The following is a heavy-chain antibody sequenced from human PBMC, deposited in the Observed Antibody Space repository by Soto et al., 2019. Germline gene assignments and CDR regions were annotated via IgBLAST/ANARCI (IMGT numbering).Heavy chain of an antibody. Sequence: GGSLRLSCAASGFTFSNNAMSWVRQAPGKGLELVSIVTNTGGDKLYADSVKGRFIISRDNSKNTLYLQMNSLRAEDSAIYYCARASGESYPGSRVFVSWGQGTRVTVSS. CDR2: VTNTGGDK. CDR3: ARASGESYPGSRVFVS. D-gene: IGHD3-10*01. CDR1: GFTFSNNA. J-gene: IGHJ4*02. V-gene: IGHV3-23*01.